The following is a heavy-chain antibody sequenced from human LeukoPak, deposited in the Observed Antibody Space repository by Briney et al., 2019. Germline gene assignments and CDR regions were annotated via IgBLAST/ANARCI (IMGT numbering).Heavy chain of an antibody. CDR2: IYSGGST. J-gene: IGHJ4*02. CDR1: GFTVSSNY. V-gene: IGHV3-53*01. Sequence: PGGSLRLSCAASGFTVSSNYMSWVRQAPGKGLEWVSVIYSGGSTYYADSVKGRFTISRDNSKNTLYLQMNSLRAEHTAVYYCARVIPVTTAKYYFDYWGQGTLVTVSS. CDR3: ARVIPVTTAKYYFDY. D-gene: IGHD4-17*01.